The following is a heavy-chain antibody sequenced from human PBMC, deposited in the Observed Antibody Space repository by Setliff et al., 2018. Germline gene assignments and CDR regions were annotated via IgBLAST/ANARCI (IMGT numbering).Heavy chain of an antibody. CDR2: IKSSREGATS. J-gene: IGHJ5*01. Sequence: GGSLRLSCSVSGITFINAWMTWVRQAPGKGPEWVGRIKSSREGATSDYGAPAKGRFTISRDDSKQMIFLQMHNLKTEDTGFYYCATGHRDSRNYLTWLGSWGQGTLVTVSS. V-gene: IGHV3-15*01. CDR1: GITFINAW. D-gene: IGHD3-22*01. CDR3: ATGHRDSRNYLTWLGS.